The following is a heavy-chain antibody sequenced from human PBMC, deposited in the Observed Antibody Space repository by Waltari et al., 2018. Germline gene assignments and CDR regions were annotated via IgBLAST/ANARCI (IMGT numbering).Heavy chain of an antibody. J-gene: IGHJ3*02. V-gene: IGHV1-2*02. CDR1: GYTFTGYY. D-gene: IGHD3-10*01. CDR3: ARDGAVQGPDAFDI. Sequence: QVQLVQSGAEVKKPGASVKVSCKASGYTFTGYYMHWVRQAPGQGLEWMGWINPNRGGTNYAQKFQGRVTMTRDTSISTAYMELSRLRSDDTAVYYCARDGAVQGPDAFDIWGQGTMVTVSS. CDR2: INPNRGGT.